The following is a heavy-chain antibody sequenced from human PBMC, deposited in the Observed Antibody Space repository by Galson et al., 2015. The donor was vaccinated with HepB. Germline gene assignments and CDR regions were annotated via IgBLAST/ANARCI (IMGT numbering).Heavy chain of an antibody. CDR3: ARLRGSQRPDAFDI. CDR2: IKEDGSEK. J-gene: IGHJ3*02. Sequence: SLRLSCAASGFTFSSYWMTWVRQAPGKGLEWVGNIKEDGSEKPSADSLRGRFTISRDNAKSSLYLQINSLKDEDTAVYYCARLRGSQRPDAFDIWGQGTMVTVSS. CDR1: GFTFSSYW. D-gene: IGHD3-10*01. V-gene: IGHV3-7*01.